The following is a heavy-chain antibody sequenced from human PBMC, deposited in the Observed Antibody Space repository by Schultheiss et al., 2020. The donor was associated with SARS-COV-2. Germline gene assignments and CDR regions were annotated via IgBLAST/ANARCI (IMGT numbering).Heavy chain of an antibody. J-gene: IGHJ2*01. CDR1: GGSFSGYY. D-gene: IGHD5-18*01. V-gene: IGHV4-38-2*01. CDR3: ARAGYTAVPRYWNFDL. Sequence: SETLSLTCAVSGGSFSGYYWGWIRQPPGKGLEWIGSIYHSGSTYYNPSLKSRVTISVDTSKNQFSLNLSSVTAADTAVYFCARAGYTAVPRYWNFDLWGRGTLVTVSS. CDR2: IYHSGST.